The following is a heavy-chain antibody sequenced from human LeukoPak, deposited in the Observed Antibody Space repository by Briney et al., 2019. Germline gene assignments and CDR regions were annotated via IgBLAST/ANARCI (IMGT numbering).Heavy chain of an antibody. D-gene: IGHD1-7*01. V-gene: IGHV3-74*01. CDR3: ARDNNWNYPDY. CDR2: ISGDGSST. CDR1: GFTVSNHW. J-gene: IGHJ4*02. Sequence: GGSLRLSCAASGFTVSNHWMHWVRQAPGKGLVWVSRISGDGSSTRYADSVKGRFTISRDNEKNTLFLLMNRLGADANAVYYFARDNNWNYPDYWGQGTLVTVSS.